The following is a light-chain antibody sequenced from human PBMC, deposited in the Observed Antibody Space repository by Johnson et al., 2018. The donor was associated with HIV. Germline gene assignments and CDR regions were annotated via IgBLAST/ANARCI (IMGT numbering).Light chain of an antibody. J-gene: IGLJ1*01. V-gene: IGLV1-51*01. Sequence: QSVLTQPPSVSAAPGQKVTISCSGSSSNIGNNYVSWYQQLPGTAPKLLIYDNNKRPSGIPDRFSGSKSGTSATLGITGLQTGDAADYYCGTWDSSLSVYVVGTGTKVTVL. CDR2: DNN. CDR3: GTWDSSLSVYV. CDR1: SSNIGNNY.